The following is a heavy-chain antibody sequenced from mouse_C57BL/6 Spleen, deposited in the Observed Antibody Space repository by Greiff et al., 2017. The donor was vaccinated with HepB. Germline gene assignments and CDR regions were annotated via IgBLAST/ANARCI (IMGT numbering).Heavy chain of an antibody. J-gene: IGHJ3*01. V-gene: IGHV5-4*01. Sequence: LMESGGGLVKPGGSLKLSCAASGFTFSSYAMSWVRQTPEKRLEWVATISDGGSYTYYPDNVKGRFTISRDNAKNNLYLQMSHLKSEDTAMYYCARDQDYDEAWFAYWGQGTLVTVSA. CDR3: ARDQDYDEAWFAY. D-gene: IGHD2-4*01. CDR2: ISDGGSYT. CDR1: GFTFSSYA.